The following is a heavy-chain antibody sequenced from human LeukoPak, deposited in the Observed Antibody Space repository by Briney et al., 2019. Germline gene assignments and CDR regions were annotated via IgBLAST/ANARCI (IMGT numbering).Heavy chain of an antibody. V-gene: IGHV3-30*18. D-gene: IGHD4-17*01. Sequence: GGSLRLSCAASGFSFISYGMHWVRQAPGKGLEWVGVISDDGRSKYYADSVKGRFTISRENSKDTLYLQMSSLRAEDTAVYYCAKRPSDYGDYVSYFDYWGQGTLVTVSS. CDR2: ISDDGRSK. J-gene: IGHJ4*02. CDR3: AKRPSDYGDYVSYFDY. CDR1: GFSFISYG.